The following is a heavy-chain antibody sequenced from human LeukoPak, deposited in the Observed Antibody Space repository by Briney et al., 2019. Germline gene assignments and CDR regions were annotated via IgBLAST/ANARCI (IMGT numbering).Heavy chain of an antibody. V-gene: IGHV3-7*01. CDR3: ARDWRQDNAFDL. Sequence: GGSLRLSCAASEFTFSSHQMSWVRQAPGKGREWVAKITQDGSEKYYMDSVKGRFIISRDNGKNSLYLQMNGLRDEDTAVYYCARDWRQDNAFDLWGQGTMVTVSS. CDR2: ITQDGSEK. D-gene: IGHD2-15*01. J-gene: IGHJ3*01. CDR1: EFTFSSHQ.